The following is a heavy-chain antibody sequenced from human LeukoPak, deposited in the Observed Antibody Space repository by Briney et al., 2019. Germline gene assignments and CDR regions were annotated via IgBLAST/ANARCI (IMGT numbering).Heavy chain of an antibody. J-gene: IGHJ4*02. CDR3: AKGDSSGWTVYYFDY. CDR2: ISWNSGSI. Sequence: PGGSLRLSCAASGFTFDDYAMHWVRQAPGKGLEWVSGISWNSGSIGYADSVKGRFTISRDNAKNSLYLQMNSLRAEDTALYYCAKGDSSGWTVYYFDYWGQGTPVTVSS. D-gene: IGHD6-19*01. V-gene: IGHV3-9*01. CDR1: GFTFDDYA.